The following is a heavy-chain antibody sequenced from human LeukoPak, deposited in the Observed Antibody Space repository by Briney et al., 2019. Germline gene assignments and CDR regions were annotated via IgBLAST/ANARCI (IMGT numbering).Heavy chain of an antibody. V-gene: IGHV4-34*01. J-gene: IGHJ4*02. CDR2: VYYSGST. CDR3: AGHCSSTSCYPHDY. D-gene: IGHD2-2*01. Sequence: SETLSLTCAVYGGSFSGYYWSWLRQPPGKGLEWIGGVYYSGSTYYNPSLTSRVTMSVDTSKNQFSLTLSSVTAADTAVHYCAGHCSSTSCYPHDYWGQRALATVSS. CDR1: GGSFSGYY.